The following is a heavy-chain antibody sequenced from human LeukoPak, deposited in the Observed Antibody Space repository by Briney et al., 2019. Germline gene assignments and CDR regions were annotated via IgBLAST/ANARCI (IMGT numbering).Heavy chain of an antibody. D-gene: IGHD6-13*01. V-gene: IGHV4-34*01. CDR1: GGSFSGYY. CDR3: AVLAAAGPVDY. Sequence: SETLSLTCAVYGGSFSGYYWSWIRQPPGKGLEWIGEINHSGSTNYNPSLKSRVTISVDTSKNQFSLKLSSVTAADTAVYYCAVLAAAGPVDYWGQGTLVTVSS. J-gene: IGHJ4*02. CDR2: INHSGST.